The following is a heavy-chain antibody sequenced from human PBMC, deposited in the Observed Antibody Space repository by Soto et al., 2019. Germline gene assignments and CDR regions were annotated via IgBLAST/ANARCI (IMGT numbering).Heavy chain of an antibody. Sequence: GGSMRLSCEASGFSFSTYSMHWVRQAPGKGLEWVSSIGRRSDIYYADSVKGRFTISRDNAENSVFLQMNSLRAEDTAVYYCVREGRSSTSCNTGCALDIWGQGTMGTVSS. V-gene: IGHV3-21*04. D-gene: IGHD2-2*02. CDR1: GFSFSTYS. CDR2: IGRRSDI. J-gene: IGHJ3*02. CDR3: VREGRSSTSCNTGCALDI.